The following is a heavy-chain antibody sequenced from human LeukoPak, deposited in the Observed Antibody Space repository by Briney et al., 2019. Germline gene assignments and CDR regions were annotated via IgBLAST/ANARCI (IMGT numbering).Heavy chain of an antibody. CDR3: ARVRAYDTRDFDY. V-gene: IGHV3-21*01. Sequence: PGGSLRLSCAASGFTFSSYSMNWVRQAPGKGLEWVSSISSSSSYIYYADSVKGRFTISRDNAKNSLYLQMSSLRAEDTAVYYCARVRAYDTRDFDYWGQGTLVIVSS. J-gene: IGHJ4*02. CDR1: GFTFSSYS. CDR2: ISSSSSYI. D-gene: IGHD3-22*01.